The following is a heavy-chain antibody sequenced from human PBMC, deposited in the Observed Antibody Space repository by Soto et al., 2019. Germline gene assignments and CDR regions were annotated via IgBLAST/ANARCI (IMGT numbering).Heavy chain of an antibody. CDR3: ARDQVYYYGSGSYRYYYGMDV. D-gene: IGHD3-10*01. Sequence: ASVKVSCKASGYSFTDYHIHWVRQAPGQGLEWLGRINPKSGGTSTAQKFQGWVTMTTDTSTSTAYMELRSLRSDDTAVYYCARDQVYYYGSGSYRYYYGMDVWGQGTTVT. CDR2: INPKSGGT. J-gene: IGHJ6*02. V-gene: IGHV1-2*04. CDR1: GYSFTDYH.